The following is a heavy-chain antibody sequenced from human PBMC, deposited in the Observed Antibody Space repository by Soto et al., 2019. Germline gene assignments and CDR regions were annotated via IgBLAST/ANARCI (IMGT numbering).Heavy chain of an antibody. J-gene: IGHJ3*02. Sequence: SLRLSCAASGFRFSSYAMSWVRQAPGKGLEWVSAIRGKGDNTYYIDSAKGRFTISRDNSKSTLYLQMNSLRVDDTAIYYCAKGREADSEWTVAALEMWGQGTMVTVSS. D-gene: IGHD2-8*01. CDR1: GFRFSSYA. V-gene: IGHV3-23*01. CDR2: IRGKGDNT. CDR3: AKGREADSEWTVAALEM.